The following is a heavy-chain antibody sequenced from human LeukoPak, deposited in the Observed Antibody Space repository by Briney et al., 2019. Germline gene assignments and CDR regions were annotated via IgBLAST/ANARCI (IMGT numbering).Heavy chain of an antibody. CDR3: ARVEGRDGYNLYY. D-gene: IGHD5-24*01. CDR2: MNHKRGNT. Sequence: ASVTVSCKASGYTFTSYDINWVRQAPGQGREWMGWMNHKRGNTVYAQKFQGRVTMTRNTSISTAYMELSSLRSEDTAVYYCARVEGRDGYNLYYWGQGTLVTVSS. V-gene: IGHV1-8*01. CDR1: GYTFTSYD. J-gene: IGHJ4*02.